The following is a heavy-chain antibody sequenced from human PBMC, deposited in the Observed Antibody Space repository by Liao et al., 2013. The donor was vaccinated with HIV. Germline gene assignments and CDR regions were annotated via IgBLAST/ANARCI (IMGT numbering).Heavy chain of an antibody. CDR2: IYTSGST. J-gene: IGHJ6*03. Sequence: QVQLQESGPGLVKPSETLSLTCTVSGGSISSYYWSWIRQPAGKGLEWIGRIYTSGSTNYNPSLKSRVTMSVDTSKNQFSLKLSSVTAADTAVYYCASGKRDTAMDDYYYYYMDVWGKGTTVTVSS. CDR1: GGSISSYY. D-gene: IGHD5-18*01. V-gene: IGHV4-4*07. CDR3: ASGKRDTAMDDYYYYYMDV.